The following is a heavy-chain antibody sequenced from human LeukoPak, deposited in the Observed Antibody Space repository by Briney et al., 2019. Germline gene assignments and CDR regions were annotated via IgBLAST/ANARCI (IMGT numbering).Heavy chain of an antibody. CDR1: GITFGSYW. CDR3: ARGTGNYGDWDY. D-gene: IGHD4-17*01. Sequence: GGSLRLSCAASGITFGSYWMHWVRQAPGKGLVWVSRINGDGSSTNYADSVKGRFTISRDNAKNTLYLQMNSLRAEDTAVNYCARGTGNYGDWDYWGQGTLVTVSS. CDR2: INGDGSST. V-gene: IGHV3-74*01. J-gene: IGHJ4*02.